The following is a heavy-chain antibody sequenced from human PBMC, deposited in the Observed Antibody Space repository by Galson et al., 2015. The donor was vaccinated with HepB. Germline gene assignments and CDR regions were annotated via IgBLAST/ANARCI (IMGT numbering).Heavy chain of an antibody. J-gene: IGHJ4*02. CDR1: GFTFSDYY. D-gene: IGHD1-1*01. CDR2: ISSSSSYT. CDR3: ARADWNDVFDY. Sequence: SLRLSCAASGFTFSDYYMSWIRQAPGKGLEWVSYISSSSSYTNYADSVKGRFTISRGNAKNSLYLQMNSLRAEDTAVYYCARADWNDVFDYWGQGTLVTVSS. V-gene: IGHV3-11*05.